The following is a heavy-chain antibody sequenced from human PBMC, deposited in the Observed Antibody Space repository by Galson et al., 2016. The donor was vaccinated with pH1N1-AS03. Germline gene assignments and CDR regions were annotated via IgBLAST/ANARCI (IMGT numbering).Heavy chain of an antibody. CDR2: INPKSGGT. CDR3: ARGYNVWTAFDY. CDR1: GDTVTDYY. Sequence: SVKVSCKASGDTVTDYYIHWVRQAPGQGLEWMGWINPKSGGTKFDQKFQGRVTMTRDTTINTLYMELSSLRSGDTAIYFCARGYNVWTAFDYWGQGTLVTVSS. D-gene: IGHD3/OR15-3a*01. V-gene: IGHV1-2*02. J-gene: IGHJ4*02.